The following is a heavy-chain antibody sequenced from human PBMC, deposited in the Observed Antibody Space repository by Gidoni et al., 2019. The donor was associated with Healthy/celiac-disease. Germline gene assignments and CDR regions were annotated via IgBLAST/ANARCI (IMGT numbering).Heavy chain of an antibody. J-gene: IGHJ4*02. Sequence: EVQLVESGGGLVQPGRSLTLSCAASGFTFADYAMHWVRQAPGKGLEWVSGSSWNSGSVGEADSVKGRFSISRDNAENALYLQMNSLRAEDTALYYCAKDTGYYYDSSGYFDYWGQGTLVTVSS. V-gene: IGHV3-9*01. CDR1: GFTFADYA. D-gene: IGHD3-22*01. CDR2: SSWNSGSV. CDR3: AKDTGYYYDSSGYFDY.